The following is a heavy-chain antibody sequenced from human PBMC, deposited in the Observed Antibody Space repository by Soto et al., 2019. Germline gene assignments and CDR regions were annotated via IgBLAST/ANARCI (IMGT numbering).Heavy chain of an antibody. CDR1: GGSISSYY. D-gene: IGHD3-10*01. CDR2: IHYSGIT. CDR3: ARVRVTMVRGALDV. J-gene: IGHJ6*02. Sequence: PSETLSLTCPVSGGSISSYYWSWIRQPPGKGLEWIGYIHYSGITNYNPSLTSRVTISVDTSKNQFSLKLSSVTAADTAVYYCARVRVTMVRGALDVWGQGTTVTVSS. V-gene: IGHV4-59*12.